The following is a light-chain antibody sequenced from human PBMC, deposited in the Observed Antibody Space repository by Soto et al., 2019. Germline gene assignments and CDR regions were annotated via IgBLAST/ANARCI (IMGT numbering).Light chain of an antibody. CDR3: QQRKE. Sequence: EVFVTGSRATLSLAPGERATLSCRASQFLSSYLAWYQQKPGQPPRLLIYDTSNRATGIPARFSGSRSGTDFTLTISSLEPEDFGVYFCQQRKEFAQGTRLEIK. CDR2: DTS. J-gene: IGKJ5*01. CDR1: QFLSSY. V-gene: IGKV3-11*01.